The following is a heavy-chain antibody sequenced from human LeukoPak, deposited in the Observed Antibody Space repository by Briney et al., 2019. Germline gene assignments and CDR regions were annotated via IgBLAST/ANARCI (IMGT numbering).Heavy chain of an antibody. J-gene: IGHJ4*02. Sequence: ASVKVSCKASGYTFTGYYMHWVRQAPGQGLEWMGWINPNSGGTNYAQKFQGWATMTRDTSISTAYMELSRLRSDDTAVYYCARGAALFDIVVVPAAIPFDYWGQGTLVTVSS. V-gene: IGHV1-2*04. CDR2: INPNSGGT. CDR1: GYTFTGYY. D-gene: IGHD2-2*01. CDR3: ARGAALFDIVVVPAAIPFDY.